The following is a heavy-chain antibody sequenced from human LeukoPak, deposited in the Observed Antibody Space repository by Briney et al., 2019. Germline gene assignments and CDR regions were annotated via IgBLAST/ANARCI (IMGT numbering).Heavy chain of an antibody. CDR2: IKQDGSEK. Sequence: GGSLRLSCAASGFTFSSNYMSWVRQAPGKGLEGVANIKQDGSEKYYVDSVKGRFTISRDNAKNSLYLQMNSLRAEDTAVYYCARKMITFGGVIVNFDYWGQGTLVTVSS. CDR3: ARKMITFGGVIVNFDY. V-gene: IGHV3-7*01. J-gene: IGHJ4*02. D-gene: IGHD3-16*02. CDR1: GFTFSSNY.